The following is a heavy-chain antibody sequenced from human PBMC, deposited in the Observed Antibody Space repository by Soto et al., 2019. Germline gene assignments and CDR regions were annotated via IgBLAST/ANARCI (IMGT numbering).Heavy chain of an antibody. J-gene: IGHJ4*02. CDR1: GYSFTSYY. CDR2: INPSGGST. Sequence: ASVKVSCKASGYSFTSYYMHWVRQAPGQGLEWMGIINPSGGSTSYAQKFQGRVTMTRDTSTSTVYMELSSLRSEDTAVYYCARRGFHGLRYFELWGEGTLVTVSS. D-gene: IGHD3-9*01. CDR3: ARRGFHGLRYFEL. V-gene: IGHV1-46*01.